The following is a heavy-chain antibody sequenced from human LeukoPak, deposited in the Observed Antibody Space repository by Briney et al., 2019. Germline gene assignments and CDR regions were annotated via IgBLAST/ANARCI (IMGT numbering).Heavy chain of an antibody. CDR1: GYTFTSYG. CDR3: ARDHGYCSGGSCYNLRDGAFDI. V-gene: IGHV1-18*01. Sequence: ASVKVSCKASGYTFTSYGISWVRQAPGQGLEWMGWISAYNGNTNYAQKLQGRVTMTTDTSTSTAYMELRSLRSDDTAVYYCARDHGYCSGGSCYNLRDGAFDIWGQGTMVTVSS. CDR2: ISAYNGNT. D-gene: IGHD2-15*01. J-gene: IGHJ3*02.